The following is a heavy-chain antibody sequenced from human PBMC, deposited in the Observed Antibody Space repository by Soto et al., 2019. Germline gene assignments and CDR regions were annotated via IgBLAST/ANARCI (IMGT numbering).Heavy chain of an antibody. V-gene: IGHV4-39*07. CDR1: GGSISRSGYF. CDR2: FYHSGDT. Sequence: KASETLSLTCTVSGGSISRSGYFWSWIRQPPGKGLEWIGTFYHSGDTYYNPSLKSRVSMSLDTSKNQFSLILRSVTAADTAVYYCVREWEGTPSESSGYFDAWGQGTLVTVSS. D-gene: IGHD3-22*01. J-gene: IGHJ4*02. CDR3: VREWEGTPSESSGYFDA.